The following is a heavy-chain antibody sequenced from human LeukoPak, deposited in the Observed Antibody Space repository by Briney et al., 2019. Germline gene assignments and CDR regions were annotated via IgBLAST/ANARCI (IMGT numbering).Heavy chain of an antibody. CDR2: IYPDDSDT. V-gene: IGHV5-51*01. Sequence: GKSLKISCKVSGYRFTNYWIGWVRQMPGKGLEWMGIIYPDDSDTRYSPSFQGQVTISADKSISTAYLQWTSLKASDTAIYYCARPITGPEPVWLDYWGQGTLVTVSS. CDR1: GYRFTNYW. D-gene: IGHD1-14*01. CDR3: ARPITGPEPVWLDY. J-gene: IGHJ4*02.